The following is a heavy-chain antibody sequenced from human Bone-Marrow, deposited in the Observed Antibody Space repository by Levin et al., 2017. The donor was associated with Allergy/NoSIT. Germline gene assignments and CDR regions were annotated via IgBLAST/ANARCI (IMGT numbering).Heavy chain of an antibody. CDR2: VRHSGNT. Sequence: SQTLSLTCGVAGQSIRRGNYWGWIRQSPGKGLEWIGSVRHSGNTYYNPSLKSRVSISVDTSKNQFSVKLTSVTAADTATYYCATDPAGPCCDYGVCYWSWFDSWSQGTLVTVSS. CDR3: ATDPAGPCCDYGVCYWSWFDS. CDR1: GQSIRRGNY. V-gene: IGHV4-38-2*02. J-gene: IGHJ5*01. D-gene: IGHD2-8*01.